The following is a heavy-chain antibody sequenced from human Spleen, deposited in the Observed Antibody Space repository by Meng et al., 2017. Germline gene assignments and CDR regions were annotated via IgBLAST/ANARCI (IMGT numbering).Heavy chain of an antibody. V-gene: IGHV4-34*01. J-gene: IGHJ4*02. CDR1: GGSFSDYY. D-gene: IGHD4-11*01. CDR2: INHSGST. CDR3: ARGPTTMAHDFDY. Sequence: QGQLQQWGAGLLTPSETLSLTCVVSGGSFSDYYWSWIRQPPGKGLEWIGEINHSGSTNYNPSPESRATISVDTSQNNLSLKLSSVTAADSAVYYCARGPTTMAHDFDYWGQGTLVTVSS.